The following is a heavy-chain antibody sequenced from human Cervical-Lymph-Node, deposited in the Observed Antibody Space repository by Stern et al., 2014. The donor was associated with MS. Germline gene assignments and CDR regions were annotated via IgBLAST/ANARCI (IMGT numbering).Heavy chain of an antibody. V-gene: IGHV5-51*01. Sequence: EVQLVQSGAEVKKPGESLKISCKLSGYSFTIYYIAWVRQMPGKGLEWMGVINPYDSDTTDSPSSQGQVTISAAKSITTAFLQWSSLRAADTAMYYCARHVQGFDYWGQGTLVTVSS. CDR3: ARHVQGFDY. CDR1: GYSFTIYY. CDR2: INPYDSDT. J-gene: IGHJ4*02.